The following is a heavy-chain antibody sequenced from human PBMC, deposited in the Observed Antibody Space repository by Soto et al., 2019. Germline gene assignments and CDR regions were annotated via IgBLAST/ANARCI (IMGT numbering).Heavy chain of an antibody. Sequence: GGSLRLSCAASGFTFSRYGMHWVRQAPGKGLEWVSVIWYDGSAKYYGDSVEGRFTISRDDSKNTLYLEMNDLRVGDTAVYYCATTHVDAAIQVGYFHHLGQGTLVTVSS. CDR3: ATTHVDAAIQVGYFHH. V-gene: IGHV3-33*01. CDR2: IWYDGSAK. J-gene: IGHJ1*01. CDR1: GFTFSRYG. D-gene: IGHD2-15*01.